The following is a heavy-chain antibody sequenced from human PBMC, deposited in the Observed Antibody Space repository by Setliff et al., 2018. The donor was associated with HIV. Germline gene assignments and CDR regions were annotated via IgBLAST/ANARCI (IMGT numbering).Heavy chain of an antibody. CDR1: GGSMSTYY. CDR2: IYTSGST. CDR3: ARQMTIPGVAVTPVDY. V-gene: IGHV4-59*08. D-gene: IGHD3-3*01. J-gene: IGHJ4*02. Sequence: SETLSLTCTVSGGSMSTYYWCWIRQPPGKGLEWIGYIYTSGSTNYNPSLKSRLTISVDTSKSQFSLKLTSVTAADTAVYYCARQMTIPGVAVTPVDYWGQGALVTVSS.